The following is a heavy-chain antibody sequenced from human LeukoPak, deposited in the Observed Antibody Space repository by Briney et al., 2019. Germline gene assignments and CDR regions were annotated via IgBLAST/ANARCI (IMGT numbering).Heavy chain of an antibody. D-gene: IGHD2-15*01. V-gene: IGHV5-51*01. CDR2: IYPGDSDT. CDR1: GYSFTSYW. Sequence: GESLKTSCKGSGYSFTSYWIGWVRQMPGKGLEWMGIIYPGDSDTRYSPSFQGQVTIPADKSISTAYLQWSSLKASDTAMYYCARSPEVYPGVVYYYYYMDVWGKGTTVTVSS. J-gene: IGHJ6*03. CDR3: ARSPEVYPGVVYYYYYMDV.